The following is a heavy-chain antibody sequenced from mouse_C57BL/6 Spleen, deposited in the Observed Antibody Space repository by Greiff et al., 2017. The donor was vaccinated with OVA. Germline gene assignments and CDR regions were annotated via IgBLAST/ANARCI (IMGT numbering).Heavy chain of an antibody. CDR2: IRLKSDNYAT. V-gene: IGHV6-3*01. J-gene: IGHJ4*01. D-gene: IGHD1-2*01. Sequence: EVQLQESGGGLVQPGGSMKLSCVASGFTFSNYWLNWVRQSPEKGLEWVAQIRLKSDNYATHYAESVKGRFTISRDDSKSSVYLQMNNLRAEDTGIYYCTGYGYSTPMDYWGQGTSVTVSS. CDR1: GFTFSNYW. CDR3: TGYGYSTPMDY.